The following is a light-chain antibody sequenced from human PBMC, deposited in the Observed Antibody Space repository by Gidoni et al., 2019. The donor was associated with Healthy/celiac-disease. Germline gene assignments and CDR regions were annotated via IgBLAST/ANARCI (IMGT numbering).Light chain of an antibody. CDR3: QQYGSSPLT. J-gene: IGKJ4*01. Sequence: EMVLTQAAGTLSLSPGERATLSCRASQSVSSSYLAWYQQKPGQAPRLLFYGASSRATGIPDRFSGSGSGTDFTLTICRLEPEDFAVYYCQQYGSSPLTFGGGTKVEIK. CDR1: QSVSSSY. V-gene: IGKV3-20*01. CDR2: GAS.